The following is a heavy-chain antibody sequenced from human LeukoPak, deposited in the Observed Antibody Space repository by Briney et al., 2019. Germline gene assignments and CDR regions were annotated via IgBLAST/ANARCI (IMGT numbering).Heavy chain of an antibody. J-gene: IGHJ4*02. CDR1: GGSISSGGYY. D-gene: IGHD1-26*01. CDR2: IYYSGST. Sequence: PSETLSLTCTVSGGSISSGGYYWSWIRQHPGKGLEWIGYIYYSGSTYYNPSLKSRVTISVDTSKNQFSLKLSSVTAADTAVYYCARDRGGSSLFDYWGQGTLVTVSS. CDR3: ARDRGGSSLFDY. V-gene: IGHV4-31*03.